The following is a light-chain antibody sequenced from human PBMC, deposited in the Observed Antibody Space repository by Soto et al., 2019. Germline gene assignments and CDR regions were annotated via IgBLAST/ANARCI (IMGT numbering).Light chain of an antibody. CDR3: MQALQTPRT. CDR1: QSLLHSNGYNY. CDR2: LGS. Sequence: DIVMTQSPLSLPVTPGEPASISCRSSQSLLHSNGYNYLDWYLQKPGQSPQLLIYLGSNRASGVTDRFSGSGSGTDFTLKISRVEADDVGVYYCMQALQTPRTFGQGTKLEIK. J-gene: IGKJ2*01. V-gene: IGKV2-28*01.